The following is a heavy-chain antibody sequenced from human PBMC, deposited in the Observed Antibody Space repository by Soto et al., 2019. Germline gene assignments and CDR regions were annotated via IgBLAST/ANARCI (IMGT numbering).Heavy chain of an antibody. D-gene: IGHD2-15*01. V-gene: IGHV4-61*03. J-gene: IGHJ2*01. CDR1: DVSVSVTSYY. CDR2: IYYTGST. Sequence: QVQLQEAGPGLVKPSETLSLTCTVSDVSVSVTSYYWSWIRQPPGKGLEWIGYIYYTGSTDYNPSLKNRVTMSVETSKNHFSVKLSSVTAADTAFYYCARGGGGSFYWHFDLWGRGTLVTVSS. CDR3: ARGGGGSFYWHFDL.